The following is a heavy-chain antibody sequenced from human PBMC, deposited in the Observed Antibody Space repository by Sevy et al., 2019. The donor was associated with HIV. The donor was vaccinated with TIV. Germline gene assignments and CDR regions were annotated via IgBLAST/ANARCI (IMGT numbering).Heavy chain of an antibody. D-gene: IGHD3-10*01. CDR2: IGGSADYT. CDR1: GFTFSSYA. CDR3: AKEVSAHSYSDY. Sequence: GGSLRLSCVTSGFTFSSYAMSWVRQTPGKGLEWVSAIGGSADYTYYADSVKGRFTISRDNSKTTLYLQMNGLRAEDTAVYYCAKEVSAHSYSDYWGQGTLVTVSS. J-gene: IGHJ4*02. V-gene: IGHV3-23*01.